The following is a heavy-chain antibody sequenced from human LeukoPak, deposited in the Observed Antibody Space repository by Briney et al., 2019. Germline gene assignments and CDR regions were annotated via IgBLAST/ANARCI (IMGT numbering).Heavy chain of an antibody. CDR3: ARVRPYYYDSKRSVSDY. Sequence: SETLSLTCAVYGGSFSGYYWSWIRQPPGKGLEWIGEINHSGSTNYNPSLKSRVTISVDTSKNQFSLKLSSVTAADTAVYYCARVRPYYYDSKRSVSDYWGQGTLVTVSS. D-gene: IGHD3-22*01. CDR1: GGSFSGYY. J-gene: IGHJ4*02. V-gene: IGHV4-34*01. CDR2: INHSGST.